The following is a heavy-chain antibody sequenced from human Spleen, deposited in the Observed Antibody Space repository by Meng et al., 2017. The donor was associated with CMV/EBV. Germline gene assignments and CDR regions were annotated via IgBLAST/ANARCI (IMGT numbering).Heavy chain of an antibody. CDR1: GYTVTTHG. CDR3: ARDEDSSAFCFDP. V-gene: IGHV1-18*01. D-gene: IGHD3-22*01. J-gene: IGHJ5*02. Sequence: KASGYTVTTHGLAWERQAPGQGLEWMGWISTYNGNTLYTQNIQGRVTMTTDTYTSTAYMELRSLRSDDTAVYYSARDEDSSAFCFDPWGQGTLVTVSS. CDR2: ISTYNGNT.